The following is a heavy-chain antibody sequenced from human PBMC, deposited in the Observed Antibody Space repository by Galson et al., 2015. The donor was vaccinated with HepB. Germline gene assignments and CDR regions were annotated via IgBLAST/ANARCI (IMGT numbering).Heavy chain of an antibody. CDR2: ISSSRSYT. V-gene: IGHV3-21*01. D-gene: IGHD5-18*01. Sequence: SLRLSCAASGFTFSNYSMNWVRQAPGKGLEWVSFISSSRSYTSQADSVKGRFTISRDNAKSFLYLQMNSLRAEDTAIYYCARGTGYSYGPFDYRGQGILVSVSS. J-gene: IGHJ4*02. CDR3: ARGTGYSYGPFDY. CDR1: GFTFSNYS.